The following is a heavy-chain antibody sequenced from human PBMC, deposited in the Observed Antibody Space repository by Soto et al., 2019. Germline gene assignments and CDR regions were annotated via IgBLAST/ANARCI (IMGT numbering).Heavy chain of an antibody. V-gene: IGHV2-26*01. J-gene: IGHJ4*02. CDR3: ARIGKGYYYHSGSYYYDIDY. CDR2: IFSNDEK. Sequence: SGPTLVNPTEALTLTCTVSGFSLSNDRMGVSWIRQPPGNALEWLAHIFSNDEKSYSTSLKSRLTISKDTSKSQVVLIMTNMDPVDTGTYYCARIGKGYYYHSGSYYYDIDYWGQGTLVTVSS. CDR1: GFSLSNDRMG. D-gene: IGHD3-22*01.